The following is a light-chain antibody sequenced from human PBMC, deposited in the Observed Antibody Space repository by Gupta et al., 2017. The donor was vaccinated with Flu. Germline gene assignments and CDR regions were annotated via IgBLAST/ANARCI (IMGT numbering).Light chain of an antibody. J-gene: IGKJ1*01. CDR1: QSIGTS. V-gene: IGKV6-21*01. CDR3: HQSRTLPWT. Sequence: EIVLTQSPDFQSVTPKEKVTITCRASQSIGTSLHWYQQKPDQSPKLLIKYASQSFSGVPSRFSGSGSGTDFTLTINVLEAEDTATYYCHQSRTLPWTFGQGTKVELK. CDR2: YAS.